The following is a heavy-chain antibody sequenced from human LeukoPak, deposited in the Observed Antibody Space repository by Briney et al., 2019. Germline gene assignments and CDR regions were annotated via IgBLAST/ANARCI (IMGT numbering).Heavy chain of an antibody. J-gene: IGHJ3*02. D-gene: IGHD2-2*01. CDR2: IYSGVST. V-gene: IGHV3-66*01. CDR3: ARFDTRPHCSSTSCHAFDI. CDR1: GFTGSSNY. Sequence: GGSLRLSCAASGFTGSSNYMSWVRQAPGKGLYWVSVIYSGVSTYYADSVKGRFTISRDNSKNTLYLQMNSLRAEDTAVYYCARFDTRPHCSSTSCHAFDIWGQGTMVTVS.